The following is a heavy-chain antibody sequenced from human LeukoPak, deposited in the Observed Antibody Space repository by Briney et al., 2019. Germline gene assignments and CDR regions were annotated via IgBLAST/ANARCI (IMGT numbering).Heavy chain of an antibody. CDR2: IKQDGSEK. J-gene: IGHJ4*02. V-gene: IGHV3-7*01. Sequence: GGSLRLSCAASGFTFSSYWMSWVRQAPGKGLEWVANIKQDGSEKYYVDSVKGRFTISRDSAKNSLYLQMNSPRAEDTAVYYCARIGLRYYDTSGIGGFDYWGQGTLVTVSS. D-gene: IGHD3-22*01. CDR3: ARIGLRYYDTSGIGGFDY. CDR1: GFTFSSYW.